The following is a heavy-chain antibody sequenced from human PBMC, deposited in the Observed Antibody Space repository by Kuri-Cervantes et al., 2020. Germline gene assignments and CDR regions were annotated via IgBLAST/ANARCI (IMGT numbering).Heavy chain of an antibody. Sequence: GESLKISCAASGFTFSRYGMHWVRQAPGKGLEWVAVISYDGSNKYYADSVKGRFTISRDNSKNTLYLQMNSLRAEDTAVYYCARWPDCSSTSCKYYYYYYGMDVWGQGTTVTVSS. CDR3: ARWPDCSSTSCKYYYYYYGMDV. D-gene: IGHD2-2*01. CDR2: ISYDGSNK. CDR1: GFTFSRYG. J-gene: IGHJ6*02. V-gene: IGHV3-30*03.